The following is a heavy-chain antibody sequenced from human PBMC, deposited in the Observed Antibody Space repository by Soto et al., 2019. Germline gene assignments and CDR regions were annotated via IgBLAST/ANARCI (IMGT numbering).Heavy chain of an antibody. CDR2: ITYDGSNQ. J-gene: IGHJ3*02. V-gene: IGHV3-30-3*01. D-gene: IGHD1-26*01. Sequence: QVQLVESGGDVVQPGRSLRLSCAGSGFSFSRFAIHWVRQAPGKGLEWVAVITYDGSNQYYAVSVKGRFTVSRDNSRSTVYLQMNNLRSEDTAIYYCARLFGGYSGSHADEFDIWGQGTMVPVSS. CDR1: GFSFSRFA. CDR3: ARLFGGYSGSHADEFDI.